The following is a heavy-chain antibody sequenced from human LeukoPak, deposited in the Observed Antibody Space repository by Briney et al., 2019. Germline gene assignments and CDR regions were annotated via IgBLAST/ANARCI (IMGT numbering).Heavy chain of an antibody. CDR1: GFTFSNYW. CDR2: IKQDGSEK. J-gene: IGHJ4*02. D-gene: IGHD3-22*01. V-gene: IGHV3-7*04. Sequence: AGGSLRLSCAASGFTFSNYWMSWVRQAPGIGLEWVANIKQDGSEKYYVDSVKGRFTISRDNAKNSLSLQMNSLRAEDTAVYYCARLGDSSGYSDYWGQGTLVTVSS. CDR3: ARLGDSSGYSDY.